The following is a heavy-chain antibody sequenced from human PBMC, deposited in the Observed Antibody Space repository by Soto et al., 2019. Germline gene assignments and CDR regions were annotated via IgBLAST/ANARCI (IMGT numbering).Heavy chain of an antibody. CDR1: GYTFTYYG. D-gene: IGHD3-22*01. CDR3: ARTGDSSGYYYGWFDP. J-gene: IGHJ5*02. V-gene: IGHV1-18*01. Sequence: ASVKVSCKASGYTFTYYGVSWVRQAPGQGLEWMGWISAYNGNTNYAQKLQGRVTMTTDTSTSTAYMELRSLRSDDTAVYYCARTGDSSGYYYGWFDPWGQGTLVTVSS. CDR2: ISAYNGNT.